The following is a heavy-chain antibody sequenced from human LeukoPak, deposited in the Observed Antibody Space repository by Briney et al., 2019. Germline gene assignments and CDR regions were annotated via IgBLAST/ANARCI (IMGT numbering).Heavy chain of an antibody. V-gene: IGHV4-59*01. J-gene: IGHJ4*02. CDR1: GGSISSYY. Sequence: SETLSLTCTVSGGSISSYYWSWIRQPPGKGLEWIGYIYYSGRTNYNPSLKSRVTISVDTSKNQFSLKPSSVAAADTAVYYCARSGGQMAVAGTNYFDYWGQGTLVTVSS. CDR2: IYYSGRT. CDR3: ARSGGQMAVAGTNYFDY. D-gene: IGHD6-19*01.